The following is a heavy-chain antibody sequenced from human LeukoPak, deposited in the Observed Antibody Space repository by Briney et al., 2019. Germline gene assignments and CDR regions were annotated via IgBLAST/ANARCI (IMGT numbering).Heavy chain of an antibody. V-gene: IGHV1-2*02. Sequence: ASVKVSCKASGYTFTSYAMNWVRQAPGQGLEWMGWINPNSGGTNYAQKFQGRVTMTRDTSISTAYMELGRLRSDDTAVYYCARSRYCSSTSCPPFDLWGRGTLVTVSS. D-gene: IGHD2-2*01. CDR1: GYTFTSYA. CDR3: ARSRYCSSTSCPPFDL. CDR2: INPNSGGT. J-gene: IGHJ2*01.